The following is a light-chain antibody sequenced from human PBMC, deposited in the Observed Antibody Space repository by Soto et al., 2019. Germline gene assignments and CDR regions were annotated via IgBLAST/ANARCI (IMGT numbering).Light chain of an antibody. V-gene: IGLV1-44*01. Sequence: QSVLTQPPSASGTPGQRVTISCSGSGSSIGTNTVNWYRQLPGTAPKLLIYGNNQRPSGVPDRFSGSKSGTSASLAISGLQSEDEAEYYCAAWDGSLNKVLFGGGTKSPS. CDR2: GNN. CDR1: GSSIGTNT. J-gene: IGLJ2*01. CDR3: AAWDGSLNKVL.